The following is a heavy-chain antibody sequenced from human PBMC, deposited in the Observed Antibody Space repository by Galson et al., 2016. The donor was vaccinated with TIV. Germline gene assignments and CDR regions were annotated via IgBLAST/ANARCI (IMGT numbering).Heavy chain of an antibody. CDR1: GYTFTRYY. Sequence: SVKVSCKASGYTFTRYYMHWMRQAPGQGLEWMGVIDPCGGSTTYAQKFQGRVTMTMDNSTSTAYMELSSLKSEDTAVYYCATEGSARQASFDFWGQGTLVTVSS. CDR2: IDPCGGST. J-gene: IGHJ4*02. V-gene: IGHV1-46*03. CDR3: ATEGSARQASFDF. D-gene: IGHD3-10*01.